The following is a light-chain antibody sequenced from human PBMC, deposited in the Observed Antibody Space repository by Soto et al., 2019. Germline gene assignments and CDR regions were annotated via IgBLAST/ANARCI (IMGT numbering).Light chain of an antibody. J-gene: IGKJ1*01. Sequence: DTQMTESPSSLSSCVGYRFTITWRASQDISKSLVWFQQKPGKAPKPLIYAASSLQSGVPSRFSGSGSGTDFTLTISSLQPEDFATYYCQQSYSTPRTFGQGTKVDIK. CDR1: QDISKS. CDR3: QQSYSTPRT. CDR2: AAS. V-gene: IGKV1-39*01.